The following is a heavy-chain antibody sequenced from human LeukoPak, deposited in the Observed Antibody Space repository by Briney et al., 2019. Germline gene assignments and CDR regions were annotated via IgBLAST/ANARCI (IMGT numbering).Heavy chain of an antibody. J-gene: IGHJ5*02. Sequence: GGSLRLSCAASGFTFSKAWMNWVRQAPGKGLEWVSSISRSSNYIYYADSVRGRFTISRDNAKNSLYLQMNSLRAEDTAVYYCARGVEMATIPNWFDPWGQGTLVTVSS. CDR3: ARGVEMATIPNWFDP. CDR2: ISRSSNYI. CDR1: GFTFSKAW. D-gene: IGHD5-24*01. V-gene: IGHV3-21*01.